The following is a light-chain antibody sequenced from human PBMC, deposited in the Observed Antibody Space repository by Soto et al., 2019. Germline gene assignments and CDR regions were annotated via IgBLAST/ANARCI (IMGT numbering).Light chain of an antibody. CDR1: QSFRGL. V-gene: IGKV3-11*01. J-gene: IGKJ5*01. CDR2: DAY. Sequence: EVVLPQSPVPLPLSPGERATLSCRASQSFRGLLAWYQQKTGQAPRLLIYDAYNRATGIPPRFSGSGSGTDFTLTISSLEPEDSAVDDCQQQHMWAITFGQGTRVEIK. CDR3: QQQHMWAIT.